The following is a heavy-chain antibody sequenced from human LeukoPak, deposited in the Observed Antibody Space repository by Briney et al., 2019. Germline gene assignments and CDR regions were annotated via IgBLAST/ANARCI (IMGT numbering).Heavy chain of an antibody. CDR2: IYYSGST. CDR1: GGSISSSSYY. V-gene: IGHV4-39*01. D-gene: IGHD3-9*01. CDR3: ARQYSDILTGYHRGELYWYFDL. J-gene: IGHJ2*01. Sequence: SETLSLTCTVSGGSISSSSYYWGWIRQPPGKGLEWIGSIYYSGSTYYNPSLKSRVAISVDTSKNQFSLKLSSVTAADTAVYYCARQYSDILTGYHRGELYWYFDLWGRGTLVTVSS.